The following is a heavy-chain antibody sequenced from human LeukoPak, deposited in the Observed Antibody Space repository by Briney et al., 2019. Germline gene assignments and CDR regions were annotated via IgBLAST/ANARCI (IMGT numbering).Heavy chain of an antibody. Sequence: PSQTLSLTCTVSGGSISSGDYYWSWIRQPPGKGLEWIGYIYYSGSTYYNPSLKSRVTISVDTSKNQFSLKLSSVTAADTAVYYCASGPHYDSSGLIERWGQGTLVTVSS. CDR1: GGSISSGDYY. CDR2: IYYSGST. V-gene: IGHV4-30-4*01. D-gene: IGHD3-22*01. J-gene: IGHJ4*02. CDR3: ASGPHYDSSGLIER.